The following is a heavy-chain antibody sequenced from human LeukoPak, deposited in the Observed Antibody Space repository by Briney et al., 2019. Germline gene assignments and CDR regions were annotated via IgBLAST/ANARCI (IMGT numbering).Heavy chain of an antibody. Sequence: PSETLSLTCSVAGGSIINYYWSWIRRSAGTGLEWVGRIYITGSTTYNPSLQSRLSMSVDTSKNQFSLRLRSVSAAVTAVYYCARLKYYDSTGYSPGYYMDVWGKGITVTVSS. CDR1: GGSIINYY. CDR2: IYITGST. D-gene: IGHD3-22*01. J-gene: IGHJ6*03. V-gene: IGHV4-4*07. CDR3: ARLKYYDSTGYSPGYYMDV.